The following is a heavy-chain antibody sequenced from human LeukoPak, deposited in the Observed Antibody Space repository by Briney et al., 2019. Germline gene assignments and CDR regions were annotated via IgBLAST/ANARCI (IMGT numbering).Heavy chain of an antibody. CDR3: AVHTGYSSSSPLAC. J-gene: IGHJ4*02. CDR2: ISGSGGST. CDR1: GFTFSSYA. D-gene: IGHD6-6*01. Sequence: GGSLRLSCAASGFTFSSYAMSWVRQAPGKGLEWVSAISGSGGSTYYADSVKGRFTISRDNSKNTLYLQMNSLRAEDTAVYYCAVHTGYSSSSPLACWGQGTLVTVSS. V-gene: IGHV3-23*01.